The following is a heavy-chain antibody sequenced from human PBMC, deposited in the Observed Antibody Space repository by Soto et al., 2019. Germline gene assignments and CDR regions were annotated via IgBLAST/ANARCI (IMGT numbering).Heavy chain of an antibody. D-gene: IGHD3-22*01. J-gene: IGHJ4*02. Sequence: EVQLVESGGGLVQPGGSLKLSCAASGFTFSGSTMHWVRQASGKGLEWVGRIRSKANSYATAYATSLKGRFTISGDDSQNTAYLQMNSLKTEDTAVYYCTRGKSYYYDSSGYDYWGQGTLVTVSS. CDR1: GFTFSGST. CDR2: IRSKANSYAT. V-gene: IGHV3-73*02. CDR3: TRGKSYYYDSSGYDY.